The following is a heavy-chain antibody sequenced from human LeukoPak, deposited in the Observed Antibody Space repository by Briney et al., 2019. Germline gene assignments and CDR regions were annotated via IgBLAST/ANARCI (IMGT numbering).Heavy chain of an antibody. V-gene: IGHV1-2*02. Sequence: GASVKVSCKASGYTFTGYYMHWVRQAPGQGLEWMGWINPNSGGTNYAQKFQGRVTMTRDTSISTAYMELSRLRSDDTAVYYCARGFSSSSGLSGDYWGQGTLVTVSS. CDR3: ARGFSSSSGLSGDY. D-gene: IGHD6-6*01. J-gene: IGHJ4*02. CDR1: GYTFTGYY. CDR2: INPNSGGT.